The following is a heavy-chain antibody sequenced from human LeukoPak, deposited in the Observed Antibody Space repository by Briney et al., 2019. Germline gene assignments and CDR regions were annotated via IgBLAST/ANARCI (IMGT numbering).Heavy chain of an antibody. J-gene: IGHJ4*02. CDR2: ISGSGGST. CDR1: GFTFSSYG. CDR3: AKSKDYDILTGYYLLTGFDY. Sequence: PGGSLRLSCAASGFTFSSYGMSWVRQAPGKGLEWVSAISGSGGSTYYADSVKGRFTISRDNSKNTLYLQMNSLRAEDTAVYYCAKSKDYDILTGYYLLTGFDYWGQGTLVTVSS. D-gene: IGHD3-9*01. V-gene: IGHV3-23*01.